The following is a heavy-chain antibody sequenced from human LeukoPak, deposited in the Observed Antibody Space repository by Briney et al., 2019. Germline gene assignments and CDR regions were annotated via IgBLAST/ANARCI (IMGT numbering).Heavy chain of an antibody. D-gene: IGHD5-12*01. Sequence: PGGSLRLSCAASGFTFSSYWMSWVRQAPGKGLQSVAYISQDVSHKYYVDSVNGRFTISRDNAKNSLHLEMNSLRTEDTALYYCARVGYNGWNFENWGQGTLVTVSS. J-gene: IGHJ4*02. CDR1: GFTFSSYW. V-gene: IGHV3-7*01. CDR3: ARVGYNGWNFEN. CDR2: ISQDVSHK.